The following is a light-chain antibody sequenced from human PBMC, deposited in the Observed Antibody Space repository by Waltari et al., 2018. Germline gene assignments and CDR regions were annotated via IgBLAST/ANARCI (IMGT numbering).Light chain of an antibody. V-gene: IGLV1-40*01. J-gene: IGLJ2*01. CDR3: QSYDSSLSGAV. CDR1: SSNIGEGYD. Sequence: QSVLTQPPSVSGAPGQRVTISCTGRSSNIGEGYDVHWNQQLPGTAPKLPLYGSSNRPSGVPDGVSGSKSGTSASLAITGLQAEDEADYYCQSYDSSLSGAVFGGGTKLTVL. CDR2: GSS.